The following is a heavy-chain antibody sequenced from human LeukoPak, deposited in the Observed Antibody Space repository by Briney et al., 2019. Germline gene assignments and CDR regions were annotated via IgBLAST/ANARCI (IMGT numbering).Heavy chain of an antibody. CDR3: ASQTYCGGDCYSVDSNWFDP. J-gene: IGHJ5*02. CDR1: GGSFSGYY. CDR2: IYHSGST. Sequence: SETLSLTCAVYGGSFSGYYWSWVRQPPGKGLEWIGEIYHSGSTNYNPSLKSRVTMSVDKSKNQFSLKLSSVTAADTAVYYCASQTYCGGDCYSVDSNWFDPWGQGTLVTVSS. D-gene: IGHD2-21*02. V-gene: IGHV4-34*01.